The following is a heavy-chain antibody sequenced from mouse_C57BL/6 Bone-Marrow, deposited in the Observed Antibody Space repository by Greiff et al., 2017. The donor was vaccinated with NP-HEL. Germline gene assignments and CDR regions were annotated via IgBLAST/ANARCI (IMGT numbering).Heavy chain of an antibody. V-gene: IGHV1-81*01. D-gene: IGHD1-1*01. CDR2: IYPRSGKT. CDR1: GYSGASDG. J-gene: IGHJ2*01. Sequence: VQLQQSVSELAREGASVKLSCKALGYSGASDGGRLLGGRTGQGLEWIGEIYPRSGKTYYNEKFKGKATLTADKSSSTAYMELRSLTSEDSAVYFCARSGLLRSWYWGQGTTLTVSS. CDR3: ARSGLLRSWY.